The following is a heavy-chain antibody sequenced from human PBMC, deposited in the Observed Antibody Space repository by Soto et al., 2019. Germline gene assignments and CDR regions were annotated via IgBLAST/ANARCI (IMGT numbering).Heavy chain of an antibody. CDR2: INHGGGT. CDR3: ASRGVTIFGVVSGGFDP. D-gene: IGHD3-3*01. V-gene: IGHV4-34*01. J-gene: IGHJ5*02. Sequence: QVQLQQWGAGLLKPSETLSLTCAVYGGSFSGYYWSWIRQPPGKGLEWIGEINHGGGTNYNPSLKSRVTISVDKSKIQFSLKLSSVTAADTAVYYCASRGVTIFGVVSGGFDPWGQGTLVTVSS. CDR1: GGSFSGYY.